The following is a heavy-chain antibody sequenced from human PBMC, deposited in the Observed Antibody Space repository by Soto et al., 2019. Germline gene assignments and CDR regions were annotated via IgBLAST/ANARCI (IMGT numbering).Heavy chain of an antibody. Sequence: EVQLVESGGGLVQPGGSLRLSCAASGFTFSDYFMDWVRQAPGKGLEWVGRIRNKAYSYTTEYAAPVKGRFTISKAESMNSRYLKLNRLTPDYTAGYYCVRVGGGYVDLWGRGTLVNVSS. CDR2: IRNKAYSYTT. V-gene: IGHV3-72*01. J-gene: IGHJ2*01. CDR1: GFTFSDYF. CDR3: VRVGGGYVDL. D-gene: IGHD1-26*01.